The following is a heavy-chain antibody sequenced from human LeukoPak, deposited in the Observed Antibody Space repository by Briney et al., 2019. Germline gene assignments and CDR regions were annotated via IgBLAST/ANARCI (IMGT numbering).Heavy chain of an antibody. CDR1: NGSISSYF. D-gene: IGHD3-22*01. CDR2: IFHSGST. Sequence: SETLSLTCTVSNGSISSYFWSWLRQPPGKGLEWIGYIFHSGSTYYNPSLKSRFTISVDTSKNQFSLKLSSVTAADTAVYYCARQRYDSSGYIFRDYFDYWGQGTLVTVSS. CDR3: ARQRYDSSGYIFRDYFDY. J-gene: IGHJ4*02. V-gene: IGHV4-59*08.